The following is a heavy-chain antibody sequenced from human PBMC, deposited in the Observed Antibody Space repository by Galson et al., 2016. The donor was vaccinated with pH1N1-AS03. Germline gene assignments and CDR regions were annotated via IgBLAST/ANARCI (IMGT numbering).Heavy chain of an antibody. CDR2: IRSTGTTI. V-gene: IGHV3-48*04. CDR1: GSTSGSPAFGGHT. CDR3: AREYGVRNNLDF. Sequence: SLRLSCADSGSTSGSPAFGGHTMNWVRQAPGKGLEWISYIRSTGTTIYYADSVKGRFTTSRDNAKNSMYLQMNSLRVEDTAVYYCAREYGVRNNLDFWGQGTLVTVSS. J-gene: IGHJ4*02. D-gene: IGHD1/OR15-1a*01.